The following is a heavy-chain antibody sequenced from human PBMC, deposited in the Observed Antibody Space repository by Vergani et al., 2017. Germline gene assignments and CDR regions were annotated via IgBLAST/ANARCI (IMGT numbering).Heavy chain of an antibody. J-gene: IGHJ4*02. D-gene: IGHD5-18*01. V-gene: IGHV1-69*04. Sequence: QVQLVQSGAEVKKPGSSVKVSCKASGGTFSSYAISWVRQAPGQGLEWMGRIIPILGIANYAQKFQGRVTITADKSTSTAYMELSSLRSEDTAVYYCARDLDPGYSYGWGPVFDYWGQGTLVTVSS. CDR1: GGTFSSYA. CDR2: IIPILGIA. CDR3: ARDLDPGYSYGWGPVFDY.